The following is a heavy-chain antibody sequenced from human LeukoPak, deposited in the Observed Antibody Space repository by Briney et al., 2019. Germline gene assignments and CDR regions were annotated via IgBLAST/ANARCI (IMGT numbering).Heavy chain of an antibody. CDR1: GFTFSSYA. D-gene: IGHD3-9*01. Sequence: GGSLRLSCAASGFTFSSYAMHWVRQAPGKGLEWVAVISYDGSNKYYADSVKGRFTISRDNSKNTLYLQMNSLRAEDTAVYYCARGSSSKILRYFDWETDYWGQGTLVTVSS. J-gene: IGHJ4*02. V-gene: IGHV3-30-3*01. CDR2: ISYDGSNK. CDR3: ARGSSSKILRYFDWETDY.